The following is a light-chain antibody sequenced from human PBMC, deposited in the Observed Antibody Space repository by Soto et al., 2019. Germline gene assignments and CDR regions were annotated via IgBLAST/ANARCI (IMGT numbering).Light chain of an antibody. CDR3: CSYAGSYIFYV. V-gene: IGLV2-11*01. Sequence: QSALTQPRSVSGSPGQSVTISCTGTSNDVGTYNYVSWYQQHPGKAPKVMIYDVSKRPSGVPDRFSGSKSGNTASLTISGLQADDEADYYCCSYAGSYIFYVFGTGTKVTVL. J-gene: IGLJ1*01. CDR2: DVS. CDR1: SNDVGTYNY.